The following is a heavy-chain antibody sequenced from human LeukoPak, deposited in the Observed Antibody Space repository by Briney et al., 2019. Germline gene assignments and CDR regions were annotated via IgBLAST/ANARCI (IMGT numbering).Heavy chain of an antibody. J-gene: IGHJ6*04. CDR2: ISSSSTYT. D-gene: IGHD3-3*01. Sequence: GGSLRLSCEASRFPFNTYGMHWVRQSPGKGLEWVSSISSSSTYTYYADSVKGRFTISRDNAKNSLFLQMNSLRDDDTGVYFCATDTLRFRMDVWGKGTTVIVSS. CDR3: ATDTLRFRMDV. V-gene: IGHV3-21*01. CDR1: RFPFNTYG.